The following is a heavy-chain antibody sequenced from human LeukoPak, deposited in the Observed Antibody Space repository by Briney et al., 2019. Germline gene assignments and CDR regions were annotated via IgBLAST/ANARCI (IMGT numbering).Heavy chain of an antibody. CDR1: GYTFTSYH. CDR2: INPSAGIT. D-gene: IGHD3-22*01. Sequence: ASVKVSCKASGYTFTSYHMHWVRQAPGQGLDRMGIINPSAGITTYAQKFQGRVAMTKDTSTSTVYMELSSLRSEDTAVYYCARSQYITMIVARLYQFDDWGQGTLVTVSS. J-gene: IGHJ4*02. V-gene: IGHV1-46*01. CDR3: ARSQYITMIVARLYQFDD.